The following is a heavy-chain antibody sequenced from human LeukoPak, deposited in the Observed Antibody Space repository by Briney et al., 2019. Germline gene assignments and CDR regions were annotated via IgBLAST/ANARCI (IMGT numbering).Heavy chain of an antibody. CDR3: ARLFVYGSGAEAFDY. CDR1: GFTFSSYW. Sequence: GGSLRLSCAASGFTFSSYWMSWVRQAPGKGLEGVANINEDGSEKYYLDSVRGRFTISRDNAKNSLYLQMDSLRAEDTAVYYCARLFVYGSGAEAFDYWGQGALVTVSS. CDR2: INEDGSEK. D-gene: IGHD3-10*01. V-gene: IGHV3-7*01. J-gene: IGHJ4*02.